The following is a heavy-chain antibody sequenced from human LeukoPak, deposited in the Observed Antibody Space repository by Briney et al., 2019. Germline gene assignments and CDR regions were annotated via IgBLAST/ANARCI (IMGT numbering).Heavy chain of an antibody. Sequence: ASVKVSCKASGYTFTSYAMHWVRQAPGQGLEWMGWINPNSGGTNYAQKFQGRVTMTRDTSISTAYMELSRLRSDDTAVYYCARGRSITIFWDYYYYMDVWGKGTTVTVSS. J-gene: IGHJ6*03. CDR1: GYTFTSYA. CDR2: INPNSGGT. CDR3: ARGRSITIFWDYYYYMDV. V-gene: IGHV1-2*02. D-gene: IGHD3-3*01.